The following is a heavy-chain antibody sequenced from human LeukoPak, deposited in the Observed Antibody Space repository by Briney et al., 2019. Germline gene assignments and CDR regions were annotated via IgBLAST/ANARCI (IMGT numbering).Heavy chain of an antibody. CDR1: GGSFNDYY. CDR3: ASHKYPVQAFDV. Sequence: SETLSLTCAVYGGSFNDYYWSWIRQSPGTGLEWIGEIHHSGSTNYNSSLESRVTMSIDTSNNQFSLKLTSVTAADTAVYYCASHKYPVQAFDVWGQGTVVTVSS. V-gene: IGHV4-34*01. J-gene: IGHJ3*01. D-gene: IGHD2/OR15-2a*01. CDR2: IHHSGST.